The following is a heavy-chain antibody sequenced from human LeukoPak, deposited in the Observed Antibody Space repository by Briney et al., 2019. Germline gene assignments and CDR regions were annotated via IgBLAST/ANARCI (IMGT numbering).Heavy chain of an antibody. CDR2: ISSSGSTI. J-gene: IGHJ4*02. Sequence: GGSLRLSCAASGFTFSDYYMSWIRQAPGKGLEWVSCISSSGSTIYYADSVKGRFTTSRDNAKNSLYLQMNSLRAEDTAVYYCANTIAYCGGDCYLPFDYWGQGTLVTVSS. D-gene: IGHD2-21*02. CDR3: ANTIAYCGGDCYLPFDY. CDR1: GFTFSDYY. V-gene: IGHV3-11*01.